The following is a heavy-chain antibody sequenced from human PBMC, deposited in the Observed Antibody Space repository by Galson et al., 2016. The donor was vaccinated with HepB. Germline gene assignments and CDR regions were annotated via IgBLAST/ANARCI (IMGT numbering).Heavy chain of an antibody. D-gene: IGHD2-8*01. CDR2: MYSGGSK. CDR1: GFTFSGYY. CDR3: ARGYTSGVPFW. J-gene: IGHJ4*02. V-gene: IGHV3-53*01. Sequence: SLRLSCAASGFTFSGYYMRWIRQAPGKGLEWVAIMYSGGSKQYAGSAKGRFTISRDTSSQTLFLEASDLRAEDTGIYYCARGYTSGVPFWWGQGTLVTVSS.